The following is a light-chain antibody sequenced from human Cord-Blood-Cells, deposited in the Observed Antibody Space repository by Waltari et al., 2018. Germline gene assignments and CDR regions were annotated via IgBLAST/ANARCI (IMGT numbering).Light chain of an antibody. CDR2: EGS. J-gene: IGLJ3*02. CDR1: SSDVGSYNL. Sequence: QSALTQPASVSGSPGQSITISCTGTSSDVGSYNLVSWYQQHPGKAPKLMIYEGSKRPAGVSHRFSGAKSGNTASLTISGCQADEEADYYCCSDAGSSTWVFGGGTKLTVL. V-gene: IGLV2-23*01. CDR3: CSDAGSSTWV.